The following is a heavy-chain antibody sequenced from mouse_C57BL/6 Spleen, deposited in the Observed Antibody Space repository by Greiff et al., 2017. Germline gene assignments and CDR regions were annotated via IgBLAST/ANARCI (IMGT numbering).Heavy chain of an antibody. Sequence: QVQLKESGAELVKPGASVKISCKASGYAFSSYWMNWVKQRPGKGLEWIGQIYPGDGDTNYNGKFKGKATLTADKSSSTAYMPLSSLTSEDSAVYFCARRYDGYYVRYFDVWGTGTTVTVAS. CDR3: ARRYDGYYVRYFDV. V-gene: IGHV1-80*01. CDR1: GYAFSSYW. CDR2: IYPGDGDT. D-gene: IGHD2-3*01. J-gene: IGHJ1*03.